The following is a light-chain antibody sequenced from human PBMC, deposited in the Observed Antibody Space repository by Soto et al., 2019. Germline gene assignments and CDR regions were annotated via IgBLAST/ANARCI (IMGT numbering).Light chain of an antibody. J-gene: IGLJ1*01. CDR2: EVS. CDR3: SSYTTSSTRV. Sequence: QSVLTQPASVSGSPGQWITISCTGTSSDVGAYDFVSWYQQHPDKAPKLMIYEVSNRPSGVSHRFSGSKSVNTATLTISGLQAEDEADYYCSSYTTSSTRVFGPGTKLTVL. CDR1: SSDVGAYDF. V-gene: IGLV2-14*03.